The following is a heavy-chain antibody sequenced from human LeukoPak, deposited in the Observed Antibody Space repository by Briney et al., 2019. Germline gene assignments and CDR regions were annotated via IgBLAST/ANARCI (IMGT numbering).Heavy chain of an antibody. CDR1: GFTFSSYS. J-gene: IGHJ4*02. CDR2: ISSSSTTI. CDR3: ARDWNPVLRFLN. Sequence: GGSLRLSCAASGFTFSSYSMNWVRKAPGKGLEWVSYISSSSTTIYYADSVKGRFTISRDNAKNTLYLQMNSLRAEDTAVYYCARDWNPVLRFLNWGQGTLVTVSS. V-gene: IGHV3-48*04. D-gene: IGHD3-3*01.